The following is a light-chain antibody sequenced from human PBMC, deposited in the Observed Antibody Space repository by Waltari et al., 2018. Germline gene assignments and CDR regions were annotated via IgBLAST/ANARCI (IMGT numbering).Light chain of an antibody. CDR2: GND. V-gene: IGLV1-44*01. J-gene: IGLJ3*02. CDR1: SPHNRRAA. Sequence: QSSLTQATPVVWNPGQEGTLPCSTSSPHNRRAAGNWYQQLPGPAPQLLIFGNDQRPSGVPDRFSGSKSGTSASLAIRGLQSEDEADYYCAAWDKSLSGPVFGGGTKLTVL. CDR3: AAWDKSLSGPV.